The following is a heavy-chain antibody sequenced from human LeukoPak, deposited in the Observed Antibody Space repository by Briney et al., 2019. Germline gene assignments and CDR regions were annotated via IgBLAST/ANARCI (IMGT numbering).Heavy chain of an antibody. J-gene: IGHJ6*03. CDR3: ARLHASGWSYYMDV. V-gene: IGHV4-4*07. CDR1: GASISSYY. CDR2: IYTSGST. D-gene: IGHD6-19*01. Sequence: SETLSLTCTVSGASISSYYWSWIRQPAGKGLEWIGRIYTSGSTNYNPSLKSRVTMSVDTSKNQFSLKLSSVTAADTAVYYCARLHASGWSYYMDVWGKGTTVTISS.